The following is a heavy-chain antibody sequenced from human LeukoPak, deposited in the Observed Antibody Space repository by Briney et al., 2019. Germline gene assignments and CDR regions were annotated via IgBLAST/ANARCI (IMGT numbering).Heavy chain of an antibody. CDR3: ARVESWEHSGSSQDTFDI. CDR2: INPSGGGT. J-gene: IGHJ3*02. Sequence: ASVKVSCKTSGYTFTSYYIHWVRQAPGQGLEWMGIINPSGGGTIYAQSFQGRVTMTRDKSTSTVYMELSSLTSEDTAVYYCARVESWEHSGSSQDTFDIWGQGTMVTVSS. D-gene: IGHD1-26*01. V-gene: IGHV1-46*01. CDR1: GYTFTSYY.